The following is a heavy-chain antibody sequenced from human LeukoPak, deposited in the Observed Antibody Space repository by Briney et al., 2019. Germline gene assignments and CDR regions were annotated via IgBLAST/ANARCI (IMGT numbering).Heavy chain of an antibody. D-gene: IGHD5-18*01. CDR2: SNSDGSST. V-gene: IGHV3-74*01. J-gene: IGHJ4*02. Sequence: GGSLRLSCAASGFTFRSYWMHWVRQAPGKGLVWVSRSNSDGSSTTYADSVNGRFTISRDNSKSMLYLQMNSLRAEDTAVYYCARSMKRGYSYGYNLDYWGQGTLVTVSS. CDR3: ARSMKRGYSYGYNLDY. CDR1: GFTFRSYW.